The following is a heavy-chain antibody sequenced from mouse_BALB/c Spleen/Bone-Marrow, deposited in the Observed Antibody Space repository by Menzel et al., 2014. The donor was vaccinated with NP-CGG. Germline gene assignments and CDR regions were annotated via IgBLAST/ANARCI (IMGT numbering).Heavy chain of an antibody. CDR2: INPDSSTI. CDR1: GFDFSGFW. D-gene: IGHD2-3*01. CDR3: ARLGYYGGFAY. V-gene: IGHV4-1*02. J-gene: IGHJ3*01. Sequence: VQLKQSGGGLVQPGGSLKLSCAASGFDFSGFWMGWVRQAPGKGLEWIGEINPDSSTIDYTPSLKDRFIISRDNAKNTLYLQMSKVRSEDTALYYCARLGYYGGFAYWGQGTLVTVS.